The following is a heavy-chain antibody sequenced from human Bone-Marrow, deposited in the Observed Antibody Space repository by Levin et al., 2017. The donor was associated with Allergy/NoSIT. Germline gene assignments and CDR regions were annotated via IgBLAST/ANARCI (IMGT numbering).Heavy chain of an antibody. V-gene: IGHV1-2*02. D-gene: IGHD3-22*01. CDR3: TSGYDSHGYTRGIEY. CDR1: GHTLTGHY. Sequence: GESLKISCKASGHTLTGHYIHWVRQAPGQGLDWMGWINPDSGNTNYAQKFQGRVTMTWDTSISTGYMELSRLTSDDTALYYCTSGYDSHGYTRGIEYWGQGSLVTVSS. J-gene: IGHJ4*02. CDR2: INPDSGNT.